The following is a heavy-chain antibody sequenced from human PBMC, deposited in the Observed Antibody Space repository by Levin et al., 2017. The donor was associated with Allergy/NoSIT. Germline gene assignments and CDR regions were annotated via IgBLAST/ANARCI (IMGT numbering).Heavy chain of an antibody. CDR3: ASDCSGGSCVDY. J-gene: IGHJ4*02. CDR1: GGTFSSYA. Sequence: SVKVSCKASGGTFSSYAISWVRQAPGQGLEWMGGIIPIFGTANYAQKFQGRVTITADESTSTAYMELSSLRSEDTAVYYCASDCSGGSCVDYWGQGTLVTVSS. V-gene: IGHV1-69*13. D-gene: IGHD2-15*01. CDR2: IIPIFGTA.